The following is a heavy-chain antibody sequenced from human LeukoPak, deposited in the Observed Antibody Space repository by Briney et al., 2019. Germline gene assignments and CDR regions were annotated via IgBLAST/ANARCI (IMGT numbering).Heavy chain of an antibody. D-gene: IGHD3-22*01. CDR1: SGSISSYY. J-gene: IGHJ3*02. Sequence: SETLSLTCTVSSGSISSYYWSWIRQPPGKGLEWIGYIYYSGSTNYNPSLKSRVTISVDTSKNQFSLKLSSVTAADTAVYYCARGKTYYDISKDTFDIWGQGTMVTVSS. CDR2: IYYSGST. V-gene: IGHV4-59*01. CDR3: ARGKTYYDISKDTFDI.